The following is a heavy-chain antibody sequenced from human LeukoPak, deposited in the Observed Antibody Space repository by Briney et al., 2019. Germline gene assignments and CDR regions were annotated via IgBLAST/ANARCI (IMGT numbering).Heavy chain of an antibody. D-gene: IGHD6-19*01. Sequence: GGSLRLSCAASGFTVSSYAMSWVRQAPGKGLEWVSGISGSGTSTYYADSVKGRFTISRDNSKNTMSLQMNSLRAEDTALYYCARGKGIAVSSFDFGGQGTVVIVSA. CDR1: GFTVSSYA. CDR2: ISGSGTST. V-gene: IGHV3-23*01. J-gene: IGHJ4*02. CDR3: ARGKGIAVSSFDF.